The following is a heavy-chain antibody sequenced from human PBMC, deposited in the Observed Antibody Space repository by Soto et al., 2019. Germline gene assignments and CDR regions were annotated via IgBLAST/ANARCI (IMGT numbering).Heavy chain of an antibody. J-gene: IGHJ4*02. V-gene: IGHV1-18*01. CDR3: ARDAPYDSSGYYYEDDPIPIDY. CDR1: GYTFTSYG. D-gene: IGHD3-22*01. Sequence: ASVKVSCKASGYTFTSYGISWVRQAPGQGLEWMGWISAYNGNTNYAQKLQGRVTMTTDTSTSTAYMELRSLRSDDTAVYYCARDAPYDSSGYYYEDDPIPIDYWGQGTLVTVSS. CDR2: ISAYNGNT.